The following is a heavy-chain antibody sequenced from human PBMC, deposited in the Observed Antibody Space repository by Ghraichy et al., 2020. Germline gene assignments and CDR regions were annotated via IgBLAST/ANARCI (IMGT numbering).Heavy chain of an antibody. Sequence: ASVKVSCKASGYTFTSYDINWVRQATGQGLEWMGWMNPNSGNTGYAQKFQGRVTMTRNTSISTAYMELSSLRSEDTAVYYCAREGICSSTSCYRWGRGKFDPWGQVTLVTVSS. CDR1: GYTFTSYD. CDR3: AREGICSSTSCYRWGRGKFDP. J-gene: IGHJ5*02. D-gene: IGHD2-2*01. CDR2: MNPNSGNT. V-gene: IGHV1-8*01.